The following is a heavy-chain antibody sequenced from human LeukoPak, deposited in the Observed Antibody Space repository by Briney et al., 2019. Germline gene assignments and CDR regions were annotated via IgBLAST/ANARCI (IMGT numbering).Heavy chain of an antibody. J-gene: IGHJ5*02. CDR3: ATQRITMVRGVTYNWFDP. D-gene: IGHD3-10*01. CDR2: FDPEDGET. V-gene: IGHV1-24*01. CDR1: GYTLTELS. Sequence: GASVKVSCKVSGYTLTELSMHWVRQAPGNGLEWMGGFDPEDGETIYAQKFQGRVTMTEDTSTDTAYMELSSLRSEDTAVYYCATQRITMVRGVTYNWFDPWGQGTLVTVSS.